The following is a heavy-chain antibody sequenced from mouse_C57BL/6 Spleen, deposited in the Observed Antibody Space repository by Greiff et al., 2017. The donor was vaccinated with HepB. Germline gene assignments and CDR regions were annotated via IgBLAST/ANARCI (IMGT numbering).Heavy chain of an antibody. CDR2: ISSGSSTI. J-gene: IGHJ1*01. CDR1: GFTFSDYG. Sequence: EVKLVEPGGGLVKPGGSLKLSCAASGFTFSDYGMHWVRQAPEKGLEWVAYISSGSSTIDYADTVKGRFTISRDNAKNTLFLQMTSLRSEDTAMYYYERADYDGSSQEYFDFGDWGTGVTVSS. V-gene: IGHV5-17*01. D-gene: IGHD1-1*01. CDR3: ERADYDGSSQEYFDF.